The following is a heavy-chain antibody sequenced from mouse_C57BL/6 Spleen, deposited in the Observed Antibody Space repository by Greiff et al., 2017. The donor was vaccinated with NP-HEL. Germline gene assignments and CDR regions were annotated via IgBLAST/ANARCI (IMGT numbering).Heavy chain of an antibody. V-gene: IGHV1-80*01. CDR1: GYAFSSYW. CDR3: ASVVATNYFDY. Sequence: QVQLQQSGAELVKPGASVKISCKASGYAFSSYWMNWVKQRPGKGLEWIGQIYPGDGDTNYNGKFKGKATLTADKSSSTAYMQLSSLTSEDSAVYFCASVVATNYFDYWGQGTTLTVSS. CDR2: IYPGDGDT. D-gene: IGHD1-1*01. J-gene: IGHJ2*01.